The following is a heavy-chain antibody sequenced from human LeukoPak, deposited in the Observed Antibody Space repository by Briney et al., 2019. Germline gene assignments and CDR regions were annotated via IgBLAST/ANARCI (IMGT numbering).Heavy chain of an antibody. CDR1: GGSFSGYY. J-gene: IGHJ6*02. CDR2: INHSGST. Sequence: SETLSLTCAVYGGSFSGYYWSWIRQPPGKGLEWIGEINHSGSTNYNPSLKSRVTISVDTSKNQFSLKLSSVTAADTAVYYCARGLYYDFWRGYYTEPIRASNYYYYYGMDVWGQGTTVTVSS. CDR3: ARGLYYDFWRGYYTEPIRASNYYYYYGMDV. D-gene: IGHD3-3*01. V-gene: IGHV4-34*01.